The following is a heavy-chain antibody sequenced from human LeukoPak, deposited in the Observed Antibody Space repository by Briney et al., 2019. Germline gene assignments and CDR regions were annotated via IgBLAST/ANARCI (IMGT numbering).Heavy chain of an antibody. CDR3: ARGESGNYYGLDV. CDR2: VYYSGTT. J-gene: IGHJ6*02. Sequence: SETLSLTCNVSDGSISTYYWSWIRQSPGKGLEWIGYVYYSGTTNYNPPLKSRVTISVDTSKNQFSLNLTSVTAADTAVYYCARGESGNYYGLDVWGQGTTVTVSS. CDR1: DGSISTYY. V-gene: IGHV4-59*08. D-gene: IGHD3-16*01.